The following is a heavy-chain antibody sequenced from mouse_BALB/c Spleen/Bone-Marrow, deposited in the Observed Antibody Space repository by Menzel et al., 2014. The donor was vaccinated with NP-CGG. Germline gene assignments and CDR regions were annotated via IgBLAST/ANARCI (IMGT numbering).Heavy chain of an antibody. D-gene: IGHD2-10*01. Sequence: EVQVVESGGGLVQPGGSRKLSCAAFGFTFSSFGMHWARQAPEKGLEWVAYISSGSSSIYYADTVKGRFTISRDNPKNPLFLQMTSLRSEDTAMYYCARRILLHYAIDYWGQGTSVTVSS. V-gene: IGHV5-17*02. J-gene: IGHJ4*01. CDR2: ISSGSSSI. CDR1: GFTFSSFG. CDR3: ARRILLHYAIDY.